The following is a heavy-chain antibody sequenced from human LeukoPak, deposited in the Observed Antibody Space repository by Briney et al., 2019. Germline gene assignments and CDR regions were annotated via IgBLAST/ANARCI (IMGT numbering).Heavy chain of an antibody. Sequence: GGSLRLSCAASGFTFSSYWMSWVRQAPGKGLEWVANIKQDGSEKYYVDSVKGRFTISRDNAKNSLYLQMNSLRAEDTAVYYCARDLVYGDYGVDYWGQGTLATVSS. J-gene: IGHJ4*02. CDR1: GFTFSSYW. D-gene: IGHD4-17*01. CDR2: IKQDGSEK. CDR3: ARDLVYGDYGVDY. V-gene: IGHV3-7*01.